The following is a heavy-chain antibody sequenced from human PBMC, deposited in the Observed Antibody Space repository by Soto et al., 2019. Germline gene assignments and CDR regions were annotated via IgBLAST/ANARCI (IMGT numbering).Heavy chain of an antibody. CDR2: IWYDGSGQ. V-gene: IGHV3-33*03. CDR3: AKDEVSRKYYGHSLDV. CDR1: GFTFSNYG. J-gene: IGHJ6*02. Sequence: QVQLVESGGGLVQPGRSLRLSCVVSGFTFSNYGMHWVRQAPGKGLEWVADIWYDGSGQRYAGSVQGRFTISRDNSKNTLYLQINSLRVEDTAVHYCAKDEVSRKYYGHSLDVWGQGTTVTVSS. D-gene: IGHD4-17*01.